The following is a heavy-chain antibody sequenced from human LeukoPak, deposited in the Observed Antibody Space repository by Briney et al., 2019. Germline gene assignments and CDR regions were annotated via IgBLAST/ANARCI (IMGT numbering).Heavy chain of an antibody. CDR2: INPNSGGT. J-gene: IGHJ4*02. D-gene: IGHD2-2*02. CDR1: GYTFTGYY. V-gene: IGHV1-2*02. CDR3: ARALRLPIPPDY. Sequence: RASVTVSFTASGYTFTGYYMHWVRQAPGQGLEWMGWINPNSGGTNYAQKFQGRVTMTRDTSISTAYMELSRLRSDDTAVYYCARALRLPIPPDYWGQGTLVTVSS.